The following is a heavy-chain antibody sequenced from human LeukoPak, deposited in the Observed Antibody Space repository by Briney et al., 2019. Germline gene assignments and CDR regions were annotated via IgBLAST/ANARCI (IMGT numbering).Heavy chain of an antibody. CDR3: AREILGGFNPGAY. CDR2: IHRSGSP. D-gene: IGHD1-14*01. J-gene: IGHJ4*02. CDR1: LDSTTSNF. Sequence: SETLSLTCTVSLDSTTSNFWSWVRQPPGKGLEWIGEIHRSGSPNYIPSLQSRVTISIDRSRNQIALELSSVTAADTAVYYCAREILGGFNPGAYWGQGTLVTVSS. V-gene: IGHV4-59*01.